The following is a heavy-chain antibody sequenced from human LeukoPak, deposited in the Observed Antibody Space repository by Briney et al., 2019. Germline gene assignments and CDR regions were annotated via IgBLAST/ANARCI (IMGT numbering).Heavy chain of an antibody. CDR2: IYYSGST. Sequence: SGTLSLTCAVSGDSISNHSWWNWVRQSPGKGLEWIGYIYYSGSTNYNPSLKSRVTMSVDTSKNQFSLKLSSVTAADTAVYYCARNTHYDFWSGYYHWFDPWGQGTLVTVSS. J-gene: IGHJ5*02. CDR3: ARNTHYDFWSGYYHWFDP. D-gene: IGHD3-3*01. CDR1: GDSISNHSW. V-gene: IGHV4-4*02.